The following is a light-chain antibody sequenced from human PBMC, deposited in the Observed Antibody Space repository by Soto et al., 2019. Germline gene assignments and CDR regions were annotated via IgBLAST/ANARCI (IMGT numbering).Light chain of an antibody. V-gene: IGLV2-11*01. CDR3: CSYAGSYTFNYV. CDR2: DVS. CDR1: SIDVGGYNY. Sequence: QSVLTQPRSVSGSPGQSVTISCTGTSIDVGGYNYVSWYQQHPGKAPKLMIYDVSKRPSGVPDRFSGSKSGNTASLTISGLQAEDEADYYCCSYAGSYTFNYVFGTGTKVTVL. J-gene: IGLJ1*01.